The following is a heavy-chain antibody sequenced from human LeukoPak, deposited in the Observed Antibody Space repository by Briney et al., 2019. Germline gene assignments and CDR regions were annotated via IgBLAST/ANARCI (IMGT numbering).Heavy chain of an antibody. CDR1: GFTFSSYG. D-gene: IGHD6-13*01. Sequence: GRSLRLSCAASGFTFSSYGMHWVRQAPGKGLEWVAVISYDGSNKYYADSVKGRFTISRDNSKNTLYLQMNSLRAEDTAVYYCAKLGIEQQLRGVFDYWGQGTLVTVSS. V-gene: IGHV3-30*18. CDR2: ISYDGSNK. J-gene: IGHJ4*02. CDR3: AKLGIEQQLRGVFDY.